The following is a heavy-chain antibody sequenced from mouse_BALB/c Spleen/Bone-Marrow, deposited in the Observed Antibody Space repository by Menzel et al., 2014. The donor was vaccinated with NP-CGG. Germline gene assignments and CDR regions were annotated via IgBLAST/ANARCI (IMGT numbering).Heavy chain of an antibody. J-gene: IGHJ2*01. CDR1: GFTFTDYY. Sequence: EVKLMESGGGLVQPGGSLRLSCATSGFTFTDYYMSWVRPPPGKALEWLGFIRNKANGYTTEYSASVKGRFTISRDNSQSILYLQMNTLRAEDSATYYCARDRGLTYFDYWGQGTTLTVSS. D-gene: IGHD2-4*01. CDR3: ARDRGLTYFDY. V-gene: IGHV7-3*02. CDR2: IRNKANGYTT.